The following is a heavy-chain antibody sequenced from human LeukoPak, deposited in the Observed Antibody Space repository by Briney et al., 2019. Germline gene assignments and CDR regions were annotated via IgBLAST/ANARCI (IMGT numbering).Heavy chain of an antibody. CDR2: ISAYNGNT. CDR1: GYTFTSYG. Sequence: ASVKVSCKASGYTFTSYGISWVRQAPGQGLEWMGWISAYNGNTNYAQKLQGRVTMTTDTSTSTAYMELRSLRSDDTAVYYCATNYCSGGSCYSFWFDPWGQGTLVTVSS. J-gene: IGHJ5*02. D-gene: IGHD2-15*01. CDR3: ATNYCSGGSCYSFWFDP. V-gene: IGHV1-18*01.